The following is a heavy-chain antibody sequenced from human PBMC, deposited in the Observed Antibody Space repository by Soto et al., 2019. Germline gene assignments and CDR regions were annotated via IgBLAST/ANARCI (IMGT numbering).Heavy chain of an antibody. Sequence: QVQLQESGPGLVKPSQTLSLTCTVSGGSISSGGYYWSWIRQHPGKGLEWIGYIYYSGSTYYNPSLKRRVTISVDTSNNQFHLQLSSVTAAATAVYYCARDRDNWKPTWGTSTYGMDVWGQGTTVTVSS. V-gene: IGHV4-31*03. D-gene: IGHD1-20*01. CDR1: GGSISSGGYY. CDR3: ARDRDNWKPTWGTSTYGMDV. CDR2: IYYSGST. J-gene: IGHJ6*02.